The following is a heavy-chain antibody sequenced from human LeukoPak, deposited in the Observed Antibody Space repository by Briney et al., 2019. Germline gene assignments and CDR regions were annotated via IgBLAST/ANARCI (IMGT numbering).Heavy chain of an antibody. V-gene: IGHV4-34*01. J-gene: IGHJ5*02. Sequence: SETLSLTCAVYGGSFSGYYWSWIRQPPGKGLEWIGEINHSGSTNYNPSLKSRVTISVDTSKNQFSLKLSSVTVADTAVYYCATEYSTAAGNGWFDPWGQGTLVTVSS. D-gene: IGHD6-13*01. CDR1: GGSFSGYY. CDR3: ATEYSTAAGNGWFDP. CDR2: INHSGST.